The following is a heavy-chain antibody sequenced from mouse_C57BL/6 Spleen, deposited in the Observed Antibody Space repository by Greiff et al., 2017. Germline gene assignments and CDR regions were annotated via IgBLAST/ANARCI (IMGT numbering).Heavy chain of an antibody. Sequence: QVQLQQPGAELVLPGASVKLSCKASGYTFTSYWMPWVKQRPGQGLEWIGEIDPSDSYTNYNQQFKGKSTLTVDKSSSTAYMQLSSLTSEGSAFYYCGRAIGHSNPDCWGQGSTLTVSS. CDR1: GYTFTSYW. D-gene: IGHD2-5*01. CDR3: GRAIGHSNPDC. CDR2: IDPSDSYT. V-gene: IGHV1-69*01. J-gene: IGHJ2*01.